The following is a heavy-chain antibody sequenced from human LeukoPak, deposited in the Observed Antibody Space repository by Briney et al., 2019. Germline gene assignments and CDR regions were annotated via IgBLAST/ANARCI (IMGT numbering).Heavy chain of an antibody. CDR2: INPNSGGT. CDR1: GYTFTGYY. V-gene: IGHV1-2*02. Sequence: EASVNVSCKASGYTFTGYYIHWVRQAPGQGREWMGWINPNSGGTNYAQKFQGRVTMTRDTSISTAYMELSRLRSDDTAVYYCARIPSSPSADVDYSGQGTLVTASS. CDR3: ARIPSSPSADVDY. J-gene: IGHJ4*02. D-gene: IGHD6-6*01.